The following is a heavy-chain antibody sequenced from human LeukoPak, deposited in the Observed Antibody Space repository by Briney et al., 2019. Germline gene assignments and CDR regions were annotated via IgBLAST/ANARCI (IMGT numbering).Heavy chain of an antibody. CDR3: AKMKGHPLPKYYMDV. CDR1: GYTVSGFA. Sequence: GGSLRLSCAASGYTVSGFAMSWVRRTPGEGLEWVLDISGSGDNTLYADSVKGRFTISRDNSKNTLYLEMNSLRAEDTAIYYCAKMKGHPLPKYYMDVWGQGTTVTVSS. V-gene: IGHV3-23*01. D-gene: IGHD1-26*01. J-gene: IGHJ6*01. CDR2: ISGSGDNT.